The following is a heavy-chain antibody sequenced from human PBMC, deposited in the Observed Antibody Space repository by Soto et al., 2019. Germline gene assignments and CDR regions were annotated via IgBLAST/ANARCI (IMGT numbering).Heavy chain of an antibody. V-gene: IGHV4-4*07. J-gene: IGHJ6*02. Sequence: SETLSLTCSVSGGSISKFYWIWIRKTAGKGLEWMGRVYATGTTDYNPSLRSRVAMSVDISRKTFSLRLTSVTAADTAVYYCASSSLYGMDVWGQGTTVTVSS. CDR1: GGSISKFY. CDR3: ASSSLYGMDV. CDR2: VYATGTT.